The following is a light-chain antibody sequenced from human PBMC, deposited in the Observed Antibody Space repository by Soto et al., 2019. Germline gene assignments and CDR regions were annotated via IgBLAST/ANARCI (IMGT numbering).Light chain of an antibody. CDR1: QSVNIH. V-gene: IGKV3D-15*01. Sequence: EILLTQSPATLSVSPGERATLSCRASQSVNIHLAWYQQKPGQAPRLLIYGASARDTGIPAKFSGSGSGTEFTLTISSLQSEDFEVYYCQQYNKWPRTFGQGTKVDIK. CDR3: QQYNKWPRT. CDR2: GAS. J-gene: IGKJ1*01.